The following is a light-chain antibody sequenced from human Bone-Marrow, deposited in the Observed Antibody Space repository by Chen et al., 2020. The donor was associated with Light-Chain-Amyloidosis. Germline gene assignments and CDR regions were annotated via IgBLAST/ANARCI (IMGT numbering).Light chain of an antibody. Sequence: QSALTQPAYVSGSPGQSITISCTGTSSDVGGDNHVSWYQQHPDKAPKLMIYEVTNRPSWVPDRFSGSKSNNTASLTISGLQTEDEADYFCSSYTITNTLVFGSGTRVTV. CDR2: EVT. CDR3: SSYTITNTLV. J-gene: IGLJ1*01. CDR1: SSDVGGDNH. V-gene: IGLV2-14*01.